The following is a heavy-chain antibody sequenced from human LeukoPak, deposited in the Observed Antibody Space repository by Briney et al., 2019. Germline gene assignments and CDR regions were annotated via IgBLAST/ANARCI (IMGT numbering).Heavy chain of an antibody. V-gene: IGHV1-69*13. Sequence: ASVKVSCKASGGTFSSYAISWVRQAPGQGLEWMGGIIPIFGTANYAQKFQGRVTITADESTSTAYMELSSLRSEDTAVYYWASFAGYNDFDYGGQGTLVTVSS. CDR2: IIPIFGTA. J-gene: IGHJ4*02. D-gene: IGHD5-24*01. CDR1: GGTFSSYA. CDR3: ASFAGYNDFDY.